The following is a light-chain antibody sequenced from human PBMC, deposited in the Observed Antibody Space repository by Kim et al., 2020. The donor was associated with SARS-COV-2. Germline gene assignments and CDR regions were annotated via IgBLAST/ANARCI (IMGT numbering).Light chain of an antibody. CDR3: QSYDRSLSGFVV. CDR2: GNS. V-gene: IGLV1-40*01. Sequence: QPVLTQPPSVSGAPGQRVTISCTGSSSNIGAGYDVHWYQQLPGTAPKLLIYGNSNRPSGVPDRFSGSKFGTSASLTITGLQAEDEADYYCQSYDRSLSGFVVFGGGTQLTVL. J-gene: IGLJ2*01. CDR1: SSNIGAGYD.